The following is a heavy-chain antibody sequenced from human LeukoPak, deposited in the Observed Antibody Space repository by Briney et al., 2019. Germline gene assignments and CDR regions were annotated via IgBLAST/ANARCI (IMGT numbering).Heavy chain of an antibody. CDR3: ARGRELWSRGVIDY. CDR2: IYSGGST. J-gene: IGHJ4*02. Sequence: GGSLRLSCAASGFTVSSSYMSWVRQAPGKGLEWVSVIYSGGSTYYADSVKGRFTISRDNSKNTLYPQMNSLRAEDTAVYYCARGRELWSRGVIDYWGQGSLVTVSS. CDR1: GFTVSSSY. D-gene: IGHD3-10*01. V-gene: IGHV3-53*01.